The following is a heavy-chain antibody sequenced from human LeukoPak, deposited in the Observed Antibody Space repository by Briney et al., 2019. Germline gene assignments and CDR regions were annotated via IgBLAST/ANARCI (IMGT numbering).Heavy chain of an antibody. CDR2: ISSSSSYI. CDR1: GFTFDNYA. CDR3: ARVESVGPFDY. V-gene: IGHV3-21*01. D-gene: IGHD1-26*01. Sequence: GGSLRLSCAASGFTFDNYAMTWVRQAPGKGLEWVSSISSSSSYIYYADSVKGRFTISRDNAKNSLYLQMNSLRAEDTAVYYCARVESVGPFDYWGQGTLVTVSS. J-gene: IGHJ4*02.